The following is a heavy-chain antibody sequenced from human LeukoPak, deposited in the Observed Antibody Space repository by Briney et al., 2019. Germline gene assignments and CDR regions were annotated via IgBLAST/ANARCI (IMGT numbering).Heavy chain of an antibody. CDR3: TTELRFLEWLLPYYYYYYGMDV. CDR2: IIPIFGTA. Sequence: GASVKVSCKASGGTFSSYAISWVRQAPGQGLEWMGGIIPIFGTANYAQKFQGRVMITADESTSTAYMELNSLKTEDTAVYYCTTELRFLEWLLPYYYYYYGMDVWGQGTTVTVSS. D-gene: IGHD3-3*01. J-gene: IGHJ6*02. CDR1: GGTFSSYA. V-gene: IGHV1-69*01.